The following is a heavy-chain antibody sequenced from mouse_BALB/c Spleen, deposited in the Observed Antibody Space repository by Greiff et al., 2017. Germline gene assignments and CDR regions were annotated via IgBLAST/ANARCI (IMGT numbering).Heavy chain of an antibody. D-gene: IGHD2-1*01. CDR3: ARDGNYVAY. Sequence: DVMLVESGGGLVKPGGSLKLSCAASGFTFSSYAMSWVRQTPEKRLEWVASISSGGSTYYPDSVKGRFTISRDNARNILYLQMSSLRSEDTAMCYCARDGNYVAYWGQGTLVTVSA. V-gene: IGHV5-6-5*01. CDR2: ISSGGST. J-gene: IGHJ3*01. CDR1: GFTFSSYA.